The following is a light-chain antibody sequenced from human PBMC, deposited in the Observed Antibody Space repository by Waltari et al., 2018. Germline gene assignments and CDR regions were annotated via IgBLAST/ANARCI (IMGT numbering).Light chain of an antibody. CDR1: MTDIGTFNL. Sequence: QSALTQPVSVSGAPGQSVTIPCIGSMTDIGTFNLVSWYQQHPGRAPKLIIDEVKYRPSGVSHRFSGSKSGNTASLTISDLQTEDEADYFCSSYRISMTLLFGGGTKVTVL. J-gene: IGLJ2*01. CDR3: SSYRISMTLL. V-gene: IGLV2-14*02. CDR2: EVK.